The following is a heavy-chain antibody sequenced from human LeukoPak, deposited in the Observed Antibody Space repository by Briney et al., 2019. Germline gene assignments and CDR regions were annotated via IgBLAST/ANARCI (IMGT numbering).Heavy chain of an antibody. Sequence: SVKVSRKVSGDIFTSHAIRWVRQAPGKGREWMGRIIPRLGTANYAQRFHGRVTLTADKSTTTAYMELSSLTSGDTAVYCCARDPSRENRDDYVWGSFFDNWGQGTLVTVSS. CDR2: IIPRLGTA. CDR3: ARDPSRENRDDYVWGSFFDN. CDR1: GDIFTSHA. D-gene: IGHD3-16*01. J-gene: IGHJ4*02. V-gene: IGHV1-69*06.